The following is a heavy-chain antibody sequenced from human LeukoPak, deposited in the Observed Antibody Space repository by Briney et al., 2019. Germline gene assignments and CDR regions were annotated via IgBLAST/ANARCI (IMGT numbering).Heavy chain of an antibody. CDR2: MNPNSGNT. J-gene: IGHJ4*02. Sequence: GASVKVSCKASGYTFTSYDINWVRQATGQGLEWMGWMNPNSGNTGYAQKFQGRVTMTRNTSISTAYMELSSLRSEDTAVYYCATEVTTPYYFDYWGQGTLVTVSS. D-gene: IGHD4-17*01. CDR3: ATEVTTPYYFDY. CDR1: GYTFTSYD. V-gene: IGHV1-8*01.